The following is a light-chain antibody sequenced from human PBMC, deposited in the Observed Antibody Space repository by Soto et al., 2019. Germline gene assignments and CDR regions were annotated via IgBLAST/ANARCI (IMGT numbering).Light chain of an antibody. CDR1: QSVSSY. J-gene: IGKJ2*03. Sequence: EIVMTQSPATLSVSPGERATLSCRASQSVSSYLAWYQQKPGQAPRLLIYDASNRATGIPARFSGSGSGTDFTLTISSLEPEDFAVYYCQQRNNWQSFGQGTILEIK. CDR3: QQRNNWQS. CDR2: DAS. V-gene: IGKV3-11*01.